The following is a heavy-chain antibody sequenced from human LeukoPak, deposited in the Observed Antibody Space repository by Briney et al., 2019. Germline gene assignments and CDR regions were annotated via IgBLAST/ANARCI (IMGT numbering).Heavy chain of an antibody. D-gene: IGHD2-15*01. CDR1: GYIFASYW. V-gene: IGHV5-51*01. CDR3: ARQKYCSGASCFVVTDPFEY. CDR2: IYPSDSDT. Sequence: GESLKISCKAAGYIFASYWIGWVRQMPGKGLEWMGIIYPSDSDTRYSPSFQGQVTFSVDQSTTTAFLQWNTLRASDSAVYYCARQKYCSGASCFVVTDPFEYWGQGTQVIVSS. J-gene: IGHJ4*02.